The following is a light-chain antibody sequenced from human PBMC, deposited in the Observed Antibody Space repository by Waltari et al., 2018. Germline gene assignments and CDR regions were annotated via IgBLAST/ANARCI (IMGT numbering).Light chain of an antibody. CDR1: SSSIGAGYD. CDR3: QSYDSRLSGHVL. CDR2: GNV. Sequence: QSVLTQSPSVSGAPGQRVTISCPGTSSSIGAGYDFHWYQQLPGRAPKLLIYGNVNRPSGVPDRFSGSRSGSSASLVITGLQADDEADYYCQSYDSRLSGHVLFGGGTKVTVL. J-gene: IGLJ2*01. V-gene: IGLV1-40*01.